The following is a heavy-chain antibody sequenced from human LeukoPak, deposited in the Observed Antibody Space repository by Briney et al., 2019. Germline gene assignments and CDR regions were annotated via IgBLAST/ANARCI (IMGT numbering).Heavy chain of an antibody. J-gene: IGHJ5*02. V-gene: IGHV1-8*01. D-gene: IGHD3-3*01. CDR2: MNPNSGNT. Sequence: ASVKVSCKASGYTFTSYDIKWVPQATGQGLEWMGWMNPNSGNTGYAQKFQGRVTMTRNTSISTAYMELSSLRSEDTAVYYCAREGPGTIFGVVDPWGQGTLVTVSS. CDR3: AREGPGTIFGVVDP. CDR1: GYTFTSYD.